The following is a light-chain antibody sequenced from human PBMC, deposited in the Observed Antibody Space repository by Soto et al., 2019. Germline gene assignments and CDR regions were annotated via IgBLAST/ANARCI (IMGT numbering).Light chain of an antibody. CDR3: QQRSNWPST. J-gene: IGKJ4*01. CDR2: DAS. Sequence: EIVLTQSPATLSLSPGNRATLSCRASQSVSGYLAWYQQKPGQAPRLLIYDASNRATGIPARFSGSGSGTDFSLTITSLAPEDFAAYDCQQRSNWPSTCGGGTKVEI. V-gene: IGKV3-11*01. CDR1: QSVSGY.